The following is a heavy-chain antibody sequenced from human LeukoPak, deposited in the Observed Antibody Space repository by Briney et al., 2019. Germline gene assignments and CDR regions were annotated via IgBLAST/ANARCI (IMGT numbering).Heavy chain of an antibody. D-gene: IGHD6-19*01. CDR2: IHPNSGAT. J-gene: IGHJ4*02. V-gene: IGHV1-2*02. CDR1: GYTFTGNY. Sequence: VASVRVSCKASGYTFTGNYMHWVRRAPGQGLEWMGWIHPNSGATNFAQKFQGRVTMTRDTSISTAYMDLTSLTSDDTAIYYCARDQRGSSDLDYWGQGTLITVSS. CDR3: ARDQRGSSDLDY.